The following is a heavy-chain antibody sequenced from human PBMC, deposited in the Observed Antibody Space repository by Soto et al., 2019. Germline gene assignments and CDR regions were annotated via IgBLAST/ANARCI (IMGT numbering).Heavy chain of an antibody. CDR3: AKERSSSSSAYFDY. V-gene: IGHV3-23*01. J-gene: IGHJ4*02. D-gene: IGHD6-6*01. CDR2: ISGSGGST. Sequence: GSLGLSCAASGFTFSSYAKSGVGQAPGKGLEWVSAISGSGGSTYYADSVKGRFTISRDNSKNTLYLQMNSLRAEDTAVYYCAKERSSSSSAYFDYWGQGTLVTVSS. CDR1: GFTFSSYA.